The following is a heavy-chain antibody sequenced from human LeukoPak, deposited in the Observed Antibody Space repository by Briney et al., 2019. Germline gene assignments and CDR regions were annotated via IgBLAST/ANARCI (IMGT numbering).Heavy chain of an antibody. V-gene: IGHV1-69*13. J-gene: IGHJ4*02. Sequence: ASVKVSCKASGGTFSSYAISWVRQAPGQGLEWMGGIIPIFGTANYAQKFQGRVTITADDSTSTAYMELSSLRSEDTAVYYCARGAASYYDSSGYCIDYWGQGTLVTVSS. CDR2: IIPIFGTA. D-gene: IGHD3-22*01. CDR1: GGTFSSYA. CDR3: ARGAASYYDSSGYCIDY.